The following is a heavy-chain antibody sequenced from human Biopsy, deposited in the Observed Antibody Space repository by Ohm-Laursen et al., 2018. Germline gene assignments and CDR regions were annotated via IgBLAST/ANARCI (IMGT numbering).Heavy chain of an antibody. CDR2: IYTSGST. CDR3: ARAAFGPFDS. Sequence: PGTLSLTCIVSGGSISSYYWNWIRQPAGKGLEWIGRIYTSGSTNFNPSLKSRVTMSIDTSKNQFSLRLSSVTAADTAVYYCARAAFGPFDSWGQGALVTVSS. J-gene: IGHJ4*02. CDR1: GGSISSYY. D-gene: IGHD3-16*01. V-gene: IGHV4-4*07.